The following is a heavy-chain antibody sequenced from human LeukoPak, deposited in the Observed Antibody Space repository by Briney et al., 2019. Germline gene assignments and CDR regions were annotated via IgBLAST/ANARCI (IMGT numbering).Heavy chain of an antibody. V-gene: IGHV1-2*06. J-gene: IGHJ5*01. CDR3: ARAGGTYYYESSGYYYQNWFDS. D-gene: IGHD3-22*01. CDR1: GYRFSDYY. CDR2: INSNSGGT. Sequence: ASVKVSCKASGYRFSDYYMHWVRQAPGQGLEWMGRINSNSGGTGFAEKFRGRVTMTRDTSTSTAYMELSRLTSDDTAVYYCARAGGTYYYESSGYYYQNWFDSWGQGTLVTVSS.